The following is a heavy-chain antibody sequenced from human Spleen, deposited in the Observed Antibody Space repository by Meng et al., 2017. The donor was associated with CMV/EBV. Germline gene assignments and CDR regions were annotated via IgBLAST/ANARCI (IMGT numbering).Heavy chain of an antibody. CDR3: TIGPGDTRHPLPPDY. D-gene: IGHD2-21*01. V-gene: IGHV3-72*01. Sequence: FTFSDHYMDWVRQAPGQGLEWLGRRSNRANGYTTEYAASVNGRFTISRDDSKNSLYLRMNSPKIEDTVVYFCTIGPGDTRHPLPPDYWGQGTLVTVSS. CDR1: FTFSDHY. J-gene: IGHJ4*02. CDR2: RSNRANGYTT.